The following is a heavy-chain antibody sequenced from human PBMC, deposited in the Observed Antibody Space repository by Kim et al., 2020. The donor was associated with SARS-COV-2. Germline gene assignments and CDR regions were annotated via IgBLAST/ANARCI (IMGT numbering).Heavy chain of an antibody. J-gene: IGHJ4*02. CDR2: INAGNGNT. CDR3: ARGLITIFGVVIPTHFDY. V-gene: IGHV1-3*01. CDR1: GYTFTSYA. Sequence: ASVKVSCKASGYTFTSYAMHWVRQAPGQRLEWMGWINAGNGNTKYSQKFQGRVTITRDTSASTAYMELSSLRSEDTAVYYCARGLITIFGVVIPTHFDYWGQRTLVTVSS. D-gene: IGHD3-3*01.